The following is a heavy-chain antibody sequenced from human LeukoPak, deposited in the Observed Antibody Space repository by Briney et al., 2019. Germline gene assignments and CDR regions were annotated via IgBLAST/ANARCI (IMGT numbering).Heavy chain of an antibody. V-gene: IGHV3-30*03. J-gene: IGHJ4*02. Sequence: GSLRLSCAASGFTFSSYGMHWVRQAPGKGLEWVAVISYDGSNKYYADSVKGRFTISRDNSKNTLYLQMNSLRAEDTAVYYCASGDDYGDYWGQGTLVTVSS. CDR2: ISYDGSNK. CDR1: GFTFSSYG. D-gene: IGHD3-10*01. CDR3: ASGDDYGDY.